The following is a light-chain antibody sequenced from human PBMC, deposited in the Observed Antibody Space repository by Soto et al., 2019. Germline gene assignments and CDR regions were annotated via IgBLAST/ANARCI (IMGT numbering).Light chain of an antibody. Sequence: EVVMTQSPATLSVSPGERAALFVWCSQIINDNVAWYQQKPGQAPRLLMYGATTRATDIPARFSGGQSGTEFTLTISSLQSEDSAVYYCQQYHQWPPVTFGGGTKVDIK. V-gene: IGKV3D-15*01. J-gene: IGKJ4*01. CDR1: QIINDN. CDR3: QQYHQWPPVT. CDR2: GAT.